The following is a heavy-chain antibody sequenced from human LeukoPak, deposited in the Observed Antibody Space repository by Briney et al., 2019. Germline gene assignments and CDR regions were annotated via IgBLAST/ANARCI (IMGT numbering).Heavy chain of an antibody. Sequence: PGGSLRLSCAASGFTLSSYGMRWVRQAPGKGLEWVSAISGSGGSTYYADSVKGRFTISRDNSKNTLYLQMNSLRAEDTAVYYCVKSIVVVPAAIRWGAFDIWGQGTMVTVSS. V-gene: IGHV3-23*01. J-gene: IGHJ3*02. CDR3: VKSIVVVPAAIRWGAFDI. CDR2: ISGSGGST. D-gene: IGHD2-2*02. CDR1: GFTLSSYG.